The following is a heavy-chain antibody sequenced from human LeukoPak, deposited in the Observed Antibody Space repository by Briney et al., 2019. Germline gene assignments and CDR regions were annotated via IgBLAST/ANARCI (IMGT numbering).Heavy chain of an antibody. Sequence: SETLSLTCTVSGGSISSYYWSWIRQPPGKGLEWIGYIYYSGSTNYNPSLKSRVTISVDTSKNQFSLKLSSVTAADTAVYYCAGLWGAVAVQNSDYWGQGTLVTVSS. D-gene: IGHD6-19*01. CDR1: GGSISSYY. V-gene: IGHV4-59*08. CDR3: AGLWGAVAVQNSDY. CDR2: IYYSGST. J-gene: IGHJ4*02.